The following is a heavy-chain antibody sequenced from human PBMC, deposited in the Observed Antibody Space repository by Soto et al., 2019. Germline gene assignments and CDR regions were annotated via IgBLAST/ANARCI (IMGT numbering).Heavy chain of an antibody. CDR1: GFTFSDYY. D-gene: IGHD6-6*01. CDR3: ARGEDSSSLHFDY. Sequence: GGSLRLSCAASGFTFSDYYMSWIRQAPGKGLEWVSYISSSSSYTNYADSVKGRFTISRDNAKNSLYLQMNSLRAEDTAVYYCARGEDSSSLHFDYWGQGTLVTVSS. CDR2: ISSSSSYT. V-gene: IGHV3-11*06. J-gene: IGHJ4*02.